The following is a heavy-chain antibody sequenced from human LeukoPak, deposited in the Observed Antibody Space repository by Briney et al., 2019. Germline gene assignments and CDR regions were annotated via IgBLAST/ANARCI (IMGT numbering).Heavy chain of an antibody. CDR2: ITRDAGGT. Sequence: GGSLRLSCAASGFTFSNYWMNWVRQAPGKGLEWLAFITRDAGGTSYVDSVKGRFTISRYNAKNSVYLQMNSLRAEDTALYYCVAGGGDFWGQGTLVTVSS. CDR3: VAGGGDF. V-gene: IGHV3-7*01. D-gene: IGHD3-16*01. CDR1: GFTFSNYW. J-gene: IGHJ4*02.